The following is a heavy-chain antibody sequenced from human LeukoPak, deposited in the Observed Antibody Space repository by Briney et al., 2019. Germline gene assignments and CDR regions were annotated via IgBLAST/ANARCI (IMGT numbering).Heavy chain of an antibody. CDR3: ARDITMSY. J-gene: IGHJ4*02. D-gene: IGHD3-10*02. Sequence: SSETLSLTCTVSGDSISSSNYYWGWIRQPPGKGLEWIGTMYYGATTYYNPSLRSRITISVDTSKNQFSLKVNSVTAGDTAVYYCARDITMSYWGQGTLVTVSS. CDR1: GDSISSSNYY. V-gene: IGHV4-39*07. CDR2: MYYGATT.